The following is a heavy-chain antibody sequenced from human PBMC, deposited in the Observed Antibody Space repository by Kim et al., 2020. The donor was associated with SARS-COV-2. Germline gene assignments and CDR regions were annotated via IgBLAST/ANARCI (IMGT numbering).Heavy chain of an antibody. J-gene: IGHJ5*02. CDR3: ARHDRGRDWFDP. Sequence: YYNPSLKSRVTISVDTSKNQFSLKLSSVTAADTAVYYCARHDRGRDWFDPWGQGTLVTVSS. V-gene: IGHV4-39*01.